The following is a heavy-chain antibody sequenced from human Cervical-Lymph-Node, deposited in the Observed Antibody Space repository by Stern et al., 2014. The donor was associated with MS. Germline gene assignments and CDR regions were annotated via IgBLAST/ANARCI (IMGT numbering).Heavy chain of an antibody. Sequence: QVQLVQSGPEVTKPGASVKVSCKASGYTFTSYGIAWVRQAPGQGLEWMGWISSYKGNTNYERKLQGRVTLTTNTTTSTAYMELRSLRSDDTAIYFCARSGTRVPRGYWGQGTLITVSS. D-gene: IGHD6-25*01. V-gene: IGHV1-18*04. CDR3: ARSGTRVPRGY. J-gene: IGHJ4*02. CDR1: GYTFTSYG. CDR2: ISSYKGNT.